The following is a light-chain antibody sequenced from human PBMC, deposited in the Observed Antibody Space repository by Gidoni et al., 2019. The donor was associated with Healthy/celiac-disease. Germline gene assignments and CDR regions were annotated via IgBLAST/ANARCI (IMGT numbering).Light chain of an antibody. CDR3: QQSYSTPPYT. CDR1: QSISSY. CDR2: AAS. J-gene: IGKJ2*01. V-gene: IGKV1-39*01. Sequence: DIQMTQSPSSPSPSVGDRVTITCRASQSISSYLNWYQQKPGKAPKLLIYAASSLQSGVRSRFSGSGSGTDFTLTISSLQPEDFATYYCQQSYSTPPYTFGQGTKLEIK.